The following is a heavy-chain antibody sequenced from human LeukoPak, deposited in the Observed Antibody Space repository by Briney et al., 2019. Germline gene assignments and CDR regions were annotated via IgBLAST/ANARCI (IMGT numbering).Heavy chain of an antibody. V-gene: IGHV5-51*01. CDR3: ARQRSSSWYDNDY. Sequence: GESLKLSCKGSGYSFTSYWIGWVRQMPGKGLEWMGIIYPGDSDTRYSPSFQGQVTISADKSISTAYLQWSSLKASDTAMYYCARQRSSSWYDNDYWGQGTLVTVSS. D-gene: IGHD6-13*01. J-gene: IGHJ4*02. CDR1: GYSFTSYW. CDR2: IYPGDSDT.